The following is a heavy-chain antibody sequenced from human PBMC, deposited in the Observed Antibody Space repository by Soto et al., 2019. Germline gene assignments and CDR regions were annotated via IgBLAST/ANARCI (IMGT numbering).Heavy chain of an antibody. V-gene: IGHV4-59*08. D-gene: IGHD6-19*01. CDR3: ATLQLAGPDY. Sequence: SETLSLTCTVSGGSISSYYWSWIRQPPGKGLEWIGYIYYSGSTNYNPSLKSRVTISVDTSKNQFSLKLSSVSADDTAVYYCATLQLAGPDYWGQGTLVTVSS. J-gene: IGHJ4*02. CDR1: GGSISSYY. CDR2: IYYSGST.